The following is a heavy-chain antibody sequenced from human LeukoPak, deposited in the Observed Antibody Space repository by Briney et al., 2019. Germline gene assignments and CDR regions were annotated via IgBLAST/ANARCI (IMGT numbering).Heavy chain of an antibody. J-gene: IGHJ4*02. CDR1: GFSFRTYG. Sequence: TGGSLRLSCAASGFSFRTYGMSWVRQAPGKRLEWVSGISGSGDNTHNADFVKGRFTISRDNSKNTLYLQMNSLRAEDTAVYYCAKIAETSGIYGQGYDYWGQETLVTVSS. CDR3: AKIAETSGIYGQGYDY. CDR2: ISGSGDNT. V-gene: IGHV3-23*01. D-gene: IGHD1-26*01.